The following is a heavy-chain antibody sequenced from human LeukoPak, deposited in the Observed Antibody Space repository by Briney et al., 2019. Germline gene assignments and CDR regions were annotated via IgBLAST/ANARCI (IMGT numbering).Heavy chain of an antibody. D-gene: IGHD1/OR15-1a*01. J-gene: IGHJ5*02. V-gene: IGHV3-30-3*01. Sequence: GGSLRLSCAASGFTFNNYAMTWVRQAPGKGLECVAVISYDGSNKYYADSVKGRFTISRDNSKNTLYLQMNSLRAEDTAVYYCASKGTIGVAARPTQPWGQGTLVTVSS. CDR2: ISYDGSNK. CDR1: GFTFNNYA. CDR3: ASKGTIGVAARPTQP.